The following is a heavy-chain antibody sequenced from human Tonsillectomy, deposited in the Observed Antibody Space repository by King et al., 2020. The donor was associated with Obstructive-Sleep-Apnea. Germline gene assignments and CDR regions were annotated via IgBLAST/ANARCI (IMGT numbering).Heavy chain of an antibody. V-gene: IGHV3-30-3*01. CDR2: ISYDGSNK. CDR1: GFTFSSYA. D-gene: IGHD3-10*01. J-gene: IGHJ6*02. CDR3: ARAPLWFGELLYQYYYGMDV. Sequence: GQLVQSGGGVVQPGRSLRLSCTASGFTFSSYAMHWVRQAPGKGLEWGAVISYDGSNKYYADSVKGRFTIARDNSKNTLYMQMNSLRAEDTAVYYCARAPLWFGELLYQYYYGMDVWGQGPTVTVSS.